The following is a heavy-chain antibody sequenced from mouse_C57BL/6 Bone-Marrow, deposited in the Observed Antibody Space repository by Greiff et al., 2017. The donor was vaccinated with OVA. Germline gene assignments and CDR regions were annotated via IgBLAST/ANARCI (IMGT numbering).Heavy chain of an antibody. CDR2: ISNGGGST. Sequence: EVMLVESGGGLVQPGGSLKLSCAASGFTFSDYYMYWVRQTPEKRLEWVAYISNGGGSTYYPDTVKGRFTISRDNAKNTLYLQMSRLKSVDTAMYYCASPYYLWGQGTLGTVSA. J-gene: IGHJ3*01. CDR1: GFTFSDYY. CDR3: ASPYYL. V-gene: IGHV5-12*01. D-gene: IGHD2-10*01.